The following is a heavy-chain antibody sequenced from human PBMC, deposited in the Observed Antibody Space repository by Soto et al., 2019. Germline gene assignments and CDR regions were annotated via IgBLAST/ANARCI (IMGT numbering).Heavy chain of an antibody. CDR3: ATWRFGH. Sequence: SQTLSLTCAISGDSVSSNSAAWNWIRHSPSRGLEWLGRTYYRSQWFNDYAVSMRSRITIKADTTKNQFSLQVNSATPEDTAVYYCATWRFGHWGQGTPVTVSS. J-gene: IGHJ4*02. V-gene: IGHV6-1*01. CDR2: TYYRSQWFN. CDR1: GDSVSSNSAA.